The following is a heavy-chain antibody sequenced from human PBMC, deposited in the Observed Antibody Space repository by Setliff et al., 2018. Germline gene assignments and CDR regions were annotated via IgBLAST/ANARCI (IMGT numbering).Heavy chain of an antibody. CDR1: GGSISSYY. CDR3: AREPFSGVGYYFDS. D-gene: IGHD1-26*01. J-gene: IGHJ4*02. Sequence: ETLSLTCIVSGGSISSYYWSWIRQPAGKGLEWIGHIYSSGTTNYNPSLKSRVTMSVDTSKNQFSLKVSSVTAADTAVYYCAREPFSGVGYYFDSWGQGTLVTVSS. V-gene: IGHV4-4*07. CDR2: IYSSGTT.